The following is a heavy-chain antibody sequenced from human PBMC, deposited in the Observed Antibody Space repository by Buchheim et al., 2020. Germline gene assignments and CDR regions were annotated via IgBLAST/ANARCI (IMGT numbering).Heavy chain of an antibody. CDR3: ARVSAQLGAFDY. Sequence: QVQLQESGPGLVKPSGTLSLTCAVSGDSISSDNWWTWVRQPPGKGLEWIGYIYHSGITNYNPSLKSRVNISGDKSKKHVSLKLSSVTAADTAMYYCARVSAQLGAFDYWGQGTL. V-gene: IGHV4-4*02. D-gene: IGHD3-16*01. CDR1: GDSISSDNW. CDR2: IYHSGIT. J-gene: IGHJ4*02.